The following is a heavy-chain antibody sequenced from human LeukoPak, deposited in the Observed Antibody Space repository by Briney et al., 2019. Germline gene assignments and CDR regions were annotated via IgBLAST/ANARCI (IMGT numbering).Heavy chain of an antibody. CDR2: ISGSGGST. D-gene: IGHD3-9*01. CDR1: RFTFSSYA. CDR3: ARAQLRYFDWLSVGY. V-gene: IGHV3-23*01. Sequence: PGGSLRLSCAASRFTFSSYAMSWVRQAPGKGLEWVSAISGSGGSTYYADSVKGRFTISRGNSKNTLYLQMNSLRAEDTAVYYCARAQLRYFDWLSVGYWGQGTLVTVSS. J-gene: IGHJ4*02.